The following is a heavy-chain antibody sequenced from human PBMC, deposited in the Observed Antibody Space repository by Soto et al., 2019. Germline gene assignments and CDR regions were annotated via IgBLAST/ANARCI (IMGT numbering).Heavy chain of an antibody. D-gene: IGHD3-3*01. CDR1: GFSFSSYC. CDR2: ISTSGSST. V-gene: IGHV3-23*01. CDR3: AKDFVSRCSNYDFWSGSPYDY. J-gene: IGHJ4*02. Sequence: PGGSLRLSCAASGFSFSSYCVSWVRQAPGKGLEWISAISTSGSSTFYAASVKGRFTISRDISKNTLFLQMNSLRAEDTAVYYCAKDFVSRCSNYDFWSGSPYDYWGQGTQVTVSS.